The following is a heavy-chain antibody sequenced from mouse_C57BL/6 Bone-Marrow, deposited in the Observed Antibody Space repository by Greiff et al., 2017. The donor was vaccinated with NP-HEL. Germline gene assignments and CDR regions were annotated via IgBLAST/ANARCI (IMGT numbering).Heavy chain of an antibody. Sequence: QVQLKESGPGLVAPSQSLSITCTVSGFSLTSYGVHWVRQPPGKGLEWLVVIWSDGSTTYNSALKSRLSISKDNSKSQVFLKMNSLQTDDTAMYYCARHARPYYGSSYGYFDVWGTGTTVTVSS. CDR3: ARHARPYYGSSYGYFDV. V-gene: IGHV2-6-1*01. CDR2: IWSDGST. D-gene: IGHD1-1*01. J-gene: IGHJ1*03. CDR1: GFSLTSYG.